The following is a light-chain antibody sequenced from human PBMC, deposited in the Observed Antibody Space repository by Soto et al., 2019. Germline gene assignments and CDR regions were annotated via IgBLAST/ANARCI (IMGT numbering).Light chain of an antibody. CDR2: HAS. CDR3: QQYRNSIT. V-gene: IGKV3-20*01. Sequence: EIVLTQSPGTLSLSPAERATLSCRASQTVNRSYLASYQRKHGQDPRLLIYHASSRATGKPDRFSGSGSWGDFTLPSGRLEPGGFAVYYCQQYRNSITFGGGNKVDIK. J-gene: IGKJ4*01. CDR1: QTVNRSY.